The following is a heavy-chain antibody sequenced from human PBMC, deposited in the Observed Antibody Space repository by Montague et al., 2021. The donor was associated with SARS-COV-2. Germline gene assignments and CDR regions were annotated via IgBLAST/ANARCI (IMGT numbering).Heavy chain of an antibody. V-gene: IGHV4-59*03. CDR2: ICYDGST. CDR3: ARYGSYFEH. CDR1: GGSIRSYY. J-gene: IGHJ4*02. Sequence: SETLSLTCTVPGGSIRSYYWSWIRQTPGKGLEWIGYICYDGSTNYNPSLKSRVTMSVDSSKNQFSLRLSSVTAADTAVYYCARYGSYFEHWGQGTLVTVSS. D-gene: IGHD1-26*01.